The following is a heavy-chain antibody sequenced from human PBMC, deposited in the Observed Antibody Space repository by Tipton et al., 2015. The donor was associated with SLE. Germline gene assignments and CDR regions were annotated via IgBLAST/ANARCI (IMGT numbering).Heavy chain of an antibody. J-gene: IGHJ3*02. CDR2: RHYSGST. CDR1: GGSITRGDYY. V-gene: IGHV4-31*03. CDR3: ARGLRTFPRLDI. Sequence: LRLSCTVSGGSITRGDYYWSWIRQQPGKGLEWIGYRHYSGSTYYNPSLKSRLAMSVDTSENQFSLKLSSVTAADTAVYYCARGLRTFPRLDIWGLGTKVTVSS. D-gene: IGHD4-17*01.